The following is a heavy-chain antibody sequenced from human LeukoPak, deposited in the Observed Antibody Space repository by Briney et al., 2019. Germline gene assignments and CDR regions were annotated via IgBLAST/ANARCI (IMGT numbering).Heavy chain of an antibody. V-gene: IGHV3-9*01. CDR1: GFIFDDYA. CDR2: ISWNSGSI. D-gene: IGHD2-15*01. J-gene: IGHJ3*02. CDR3: AKGYCSGGSCFDDAFDI. Sequence: GRSLRLSCAASGFIFDDYAMYWVRQAPGKGLEWVSGISWNSGSIGYADSVKGRFTISRDNAKNSLYLQMNSLRAEDTALYYCAKGYCSGGSCFDDAFDIWGQGTMVTVSS.